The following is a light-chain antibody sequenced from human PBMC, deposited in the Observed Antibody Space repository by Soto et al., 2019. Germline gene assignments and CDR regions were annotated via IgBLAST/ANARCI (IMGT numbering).Light chain of an antibody. Sequence: DLQMTQSPSTLSASVGDRVTITFRASQSSSSWLAWYQQKPGKAPKLTIYKTSSLERGVPSRFSGGGSGTEFTLTISSLQPDDFATYYYQQYNSYWTFGQGTKVDI. CDR1: QSSSSW. CDR2: KTS. CDR3: QQYNSYWT. V-gene: IGKV1-5*03. J-gene: IGKJ1*01.